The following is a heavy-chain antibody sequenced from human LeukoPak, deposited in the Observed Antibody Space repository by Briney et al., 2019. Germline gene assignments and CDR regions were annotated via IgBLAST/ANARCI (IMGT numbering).Heavy chain of an antibody. J-gene: IGHJ4*02. D-gene: IGHD3-10*01. V-gene: IGHV1-18*01. CDR2: VSSSSGNT. CDR3: ERVQPHFGELWNDY. Sequence: ASVKVSCKASGFTFSSYGISWVRQAPGQGLEWMGWVSSSSGNTNYAQKFQGRVTMTTDKSTSTAYMELRSLRSDDTAVYYCERVQPHFGELWNDYWGQGTPVTVSS. CDR1: GFTFSSYG.